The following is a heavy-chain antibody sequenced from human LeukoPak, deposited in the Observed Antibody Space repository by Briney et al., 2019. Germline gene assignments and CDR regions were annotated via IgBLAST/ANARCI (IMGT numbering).Heavy chain of an antibody. CDR1: GFTVSSKY. V-gene: IGHV3-23*01. Sequence: AGGSLRLSCAAFGFTVSSKYMSWVRQAPGKGLEWVSGISESGGSTYYVDSVKGRFTISRDNSKNTVYLQMNSLRAEDTAIYYCAKGGVRPVTTGDYWGQGTLVTVSS. D-gene: IGHD4-17*01. CDR2: ISESGGST. CDR3: AKGGVRPVTTGDY. J-gene: IGHJ4*02.